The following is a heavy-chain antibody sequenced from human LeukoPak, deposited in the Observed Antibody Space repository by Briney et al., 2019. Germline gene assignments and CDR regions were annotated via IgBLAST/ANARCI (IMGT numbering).Heavy chain of an antibody. CDR2: INHSGGT. V-gene: IGHV4-34*01. J-gene: IGHJ4*02. CDR3: ARVRGRSSWPSFDY. Sequence: SETLSLTCAVYGGSFSGYYWSWIRQPPGKGLEWIGKINHSGGTNYNPSLKSRVTISVDTSKNQFSLKLSSVTAADTAVYYCARVRGRSSWPSFDYWGQGTLVTVSS. D-gene: IGHD6-13*01. CDR1: GGSFSGYY.